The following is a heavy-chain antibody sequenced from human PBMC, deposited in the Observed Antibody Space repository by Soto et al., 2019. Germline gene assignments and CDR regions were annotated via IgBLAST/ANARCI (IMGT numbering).Heavy chain of an antibody. CDR1: GFTFSSYF. J-gene: IGHJ6*02. V-gene: IGHV3-30-3*01. Sequence: QVQLVESGGGVVQPGRSLRLSCAASGFTFSSYFMYWVRQAPGKGLEWVALISNDEIKKYYADSVKGRFTISRDNSKNSLHLQMNSLRSEDTAVYSCARESPFGGKLSFASHYGMDVWGPGTTVTVSS. D-gene: IGHD3-16*01. CDR3: ARESPFGGKLSFASHYGMDV. CDR2: ISNDEIKK.